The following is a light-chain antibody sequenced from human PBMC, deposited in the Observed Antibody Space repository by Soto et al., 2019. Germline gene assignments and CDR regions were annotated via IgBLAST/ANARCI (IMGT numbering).Light chain of an antibody. CDR1: ESVSNN. CDR2: GAS. V-gene: IGKV3-15*01. Sequence: EIVMTQSPATLSVSPGERATLSCRATESVSNNLAWYQQKPRQAPRLLIYGASTRAPGIPARFSGSGSGTEFTLTISGLQSEDCAVYYCQQYNNWPGTFGRGTKVEI. J-gene: IGKJ1*01. CDR3: QQYNNWPGT.